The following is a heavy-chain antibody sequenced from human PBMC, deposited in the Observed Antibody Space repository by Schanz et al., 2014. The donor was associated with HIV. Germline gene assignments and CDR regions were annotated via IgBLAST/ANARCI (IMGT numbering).Heavy chain of an antibody. J-gene: IGHJ6*02. D-gene: IGHD6-13*01. Sequence: VQLVETGGDLIQPGGSLRLSCAASGFTFSTYSMNWVRQAPGKGLEWVAAMWYDESHKGYADSVKGRFTISRDNSKNTLYLEMNSLRPEDTAVYYCARETSGFSTSWPPRYHYYGMDVWGQGTTVTVSS. CDR2: MWYDESHK. CDR3: ARETSGFSTSWPPRYHYYGMDV. CDR1: GFTFSTYS. V-gene: IGHV3-33*08.